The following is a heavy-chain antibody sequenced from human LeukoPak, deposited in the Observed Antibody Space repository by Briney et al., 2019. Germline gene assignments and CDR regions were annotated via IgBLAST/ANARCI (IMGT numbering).Heavy chain of an antibody. Sequence: GRSLRLSCAASGFTFGDFAMHWVRQAPGKGLEWVALISFDGSNKYYADSVKGRFTISRDNSKNTLSLQMNSLRAEDTAVYYCAKDLSPLYYYYGMDVWGQGTTVTVSS. J-gene: IGHJ6*02. V-gene: IGHV3-30*18. CDR3: AKDLSPLYYYYGMDV. CDR2: ISFDGSNK. CDR1: GFTFGDFA.